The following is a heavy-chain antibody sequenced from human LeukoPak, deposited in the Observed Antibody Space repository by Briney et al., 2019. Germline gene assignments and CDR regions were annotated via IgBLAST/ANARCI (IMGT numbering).Heavy chain of an antibody. V-gene: IGHV3-66*01. CDR3: ARGIAAAHDAFDI. CDR2: IYSGGGT. CDR1: GFTVXSNY. D-gene: IGHD6-13*01. Sequence: PGGSLRLSCAASGFTVXSNYXSWVRQSPGXXXEWVSVIYSGGGTYYADSVKGRFTISRDNSKNTLYLQMNSLRAEDTAVYYCARGIAAAHDAFDIWGQGTMVTVSS. J-gene: IGHJ3*02.